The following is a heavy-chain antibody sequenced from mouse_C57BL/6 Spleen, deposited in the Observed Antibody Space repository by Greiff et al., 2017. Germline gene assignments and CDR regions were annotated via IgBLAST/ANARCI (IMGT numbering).Heavy chain of an antibody. CDR2: IYPSDSET. CDR1: GYTFTSYW. Sequence: QVQLKQPGAELVRPGSSVKLSCKASGYTFTSYWMDWVKQRPGQGLEWIGNIYPSDSETHYNQKFKDKATLTVDKSSSTAYMQLSSLTSEDSAVYYCARNGGSSWYFDVWGTGTTVTVSS. V-gene: IGHV1-61*01. J-gene: IGHJ1*03. D-gene: IGHD1-1*01. CDR3: ARNGGSSWYFDV.